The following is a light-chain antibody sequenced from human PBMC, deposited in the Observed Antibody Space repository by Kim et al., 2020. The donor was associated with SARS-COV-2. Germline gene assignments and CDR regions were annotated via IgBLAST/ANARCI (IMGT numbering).Light chain of an antibody. CDR2: DAS. CDR3: QQYNYWPPWT. CDR1: QGIGTN. V-gene: IGKV3-15*01. J-gene: IGKJ1*01. Sequence: EVVMTQFPATLSVSPGERATLSCRASQGIGTNIAWYQQRPGQAPRLLISDASTRATGIPVRFSGSGSGTEFTLTISRLESEDFAIYYCQQYNYWPPWTFGQGTKVEIK.